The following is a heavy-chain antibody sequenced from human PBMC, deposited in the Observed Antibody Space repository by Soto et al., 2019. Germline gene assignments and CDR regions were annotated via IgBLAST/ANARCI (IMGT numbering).Heavy chain of an antibody. CDR3: ARSLTGYSNFDY. CDR1: GGTFSSYA. D-gene: IGHD3-9*01. CDR2: IIPIFGTA. J-gene: IGHJ4*02. V-gene: IGHV1-69*13. Sequence: SVKVSCKASGGTFSSYAISWVRQAPGQGLEWMGGIIPIFGTANYAQKFQGRVTITADESTSTAYMELSSLRSEDTAVYYCARSLTGYSNFDYWGQGTLVTVSS.